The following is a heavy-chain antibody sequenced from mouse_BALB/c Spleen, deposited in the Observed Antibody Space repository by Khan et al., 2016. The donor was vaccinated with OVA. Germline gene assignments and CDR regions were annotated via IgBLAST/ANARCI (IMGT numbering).Heavy chain of an antibody. CDR1: GYSITTDYA. J-gene: IGHJ2*01. V-gene: IGHV3-2*02. Sequence: VQLKESGPGLVKPSQSLSLTCTVTGYSITTDYAWNWIRQFPGNKLEWMGYISYSGNTKYNPSLISRISITRDTSKNQFFLQLKSVTTEDTARYYCARIYGGDFDDWGQGTTLTVSS. CDR2: ISYSGNT. CDR3: ARIYGGDFDD. D-gene: IGHD1-1*01.